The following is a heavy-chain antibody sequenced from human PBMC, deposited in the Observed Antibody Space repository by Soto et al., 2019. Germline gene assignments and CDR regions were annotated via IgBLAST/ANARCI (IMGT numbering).Heavy chain of an antibody. D-gene: IGHD6-19*01. V-gene: IGHV3-53*04. Sequence: GGSLRLSCAASGFTVSSNYMSWVRQAPGKGLEWVSVIYSGGSTYYADSVKGRFTISRHNSKNTLYLQMNSLRAEDTAVYYCARSPFGSEVAGTEWGQGTLVTVSS. CDR3: ARSPFGSEVAGTE. CDR1: GFTVSSNY. CDR2: IYSGGST. J-gene: IGHJ4*02.